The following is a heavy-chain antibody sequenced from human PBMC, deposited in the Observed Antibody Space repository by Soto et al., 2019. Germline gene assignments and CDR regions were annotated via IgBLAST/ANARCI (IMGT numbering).Heavy chain of an antibody. CDR1: GGSISSYY. Sequence: SETLSLTCTVSGGSISSYYWSWIRHPAGKGLEWIGRIYTSGSTNYNPSLKSRVTMSVDTSKDQFSLKLSSVTAAHTAVYYFARGAKNWNPLYYFDYWGQGTLVTVS. D-gene: IGHD1-1*01. V-gene: IGHV4-4*07. CDR2: IYTSGST. CDR3: ARGAKNWNPLYYFDY. J-gene: IGHJ4*02.